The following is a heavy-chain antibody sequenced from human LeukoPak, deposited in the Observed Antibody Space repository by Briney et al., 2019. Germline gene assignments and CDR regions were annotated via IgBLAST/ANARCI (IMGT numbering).Heavy chain of an antibody. Sequence: LAGGSLRLSCAAAGFTFSGYAMHWVRQAPGKGLEWVAVISYDGNKEDYADSVKGRFTISRDNSKNTLYLQMNSLRPEDTAVYYCARNRGASGYYWVDYWGQGTLVSVSS. D-gene: IGHD3-22*01. V-gene: IGHV3-30-3*01. J-gene: IGHJ4*02. CDR1: GFTFSGYA. CDR3: ARNRGASGYYWVDY. CDR2: ISYDGNKE.